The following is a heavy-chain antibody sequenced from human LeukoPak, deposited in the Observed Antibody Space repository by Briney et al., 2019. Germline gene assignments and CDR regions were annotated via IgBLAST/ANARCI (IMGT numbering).Heavy chain of an antibody. D-gene: IGHD6-6*01. CDR2: ISYDGSNK. CDR1: GFTFSSYG. CDR3: AKAPKYSDAFDI. Sequence: GGSLRLSCAASGFTFSSYGMHWVRQAPGKGLEWVAVISYDGSNKYYADSVKGRFTISRDNSKNTLYLQMNSLRAEDTAVYYCAKAPKYSDAFDIWGQGTMVTVSS. J-gene: IGHJ3*02. V-gene: IGHV3-30*18.